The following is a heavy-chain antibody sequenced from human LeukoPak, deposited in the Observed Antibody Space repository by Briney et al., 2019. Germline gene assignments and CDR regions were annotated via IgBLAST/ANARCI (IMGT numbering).Heavy chain of an antibody. CDR3: VRRNY. J-gene: IGHJ4*02. CDR2: INSDGSST. Sequence: GGSLRLSCAASGFTFSTYWMHWVRQPPGKGLVWFSRINSDGSSTSYADSVKGRFTISRDNAKNTLYLQMNSLRAEDTAVYYCVRRNYWGQGTLVTVSS. CDR1: GFTFSTYW. V-gene: IGHV3-74*01.